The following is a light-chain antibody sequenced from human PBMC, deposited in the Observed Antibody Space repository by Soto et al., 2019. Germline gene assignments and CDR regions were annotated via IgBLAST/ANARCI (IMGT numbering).Light chain of an antibody. CDR3: QQRSNLPPYT. Sequence: IVLTQSPATLSLSPGERATLSCRASQSVSSYLAWYQQKPGQAPRLLIYDASNMATGIPARFSGSGSGTDFTLTISSLEPEDFAVYYCQQRSNLPPYTFGQGTKLEIK. V-gene: IGKV3-11*01. J-gene: IGKJ2*01. CDR1: QSVSSY. CDR2: DAS.